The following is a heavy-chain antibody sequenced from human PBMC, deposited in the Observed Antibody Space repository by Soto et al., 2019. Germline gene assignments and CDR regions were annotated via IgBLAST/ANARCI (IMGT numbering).Heavy chain of an antibody. CDR1: GFTFSSYA. V-gene: IGHV3-30-3*01. Sequence: GGSLRLSCAASGFTFSSYAMHWVRQAPGKGLEWVAVISYDGSNKYYADSVKGRFTISRDNSKNTLYLQMNSLRAEDTAVYYWARDRAYCGGDCTLVAPSPLYWGQGTLVTVSS. J-gene: IGHJ4*02. D-gene: IGHD2-21*02. CDR3: ARDRAYCGGDCTLVAPSPLY. CDR2: ISYDGSNK.